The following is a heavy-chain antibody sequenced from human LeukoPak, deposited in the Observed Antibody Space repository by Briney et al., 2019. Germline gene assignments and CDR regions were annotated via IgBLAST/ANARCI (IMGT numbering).Heavy chain of an antibody. CDR1: GYTFTSYG. Sequence: ASVKVSCKASGYTFTSYGISWVRQAPGQGLEWMGWISAYNGNTNYAQKLQGRVTMTTDTSTSTAYMELRSLRSDDTAVYYCARICTSCYTGPSIDYWGQGTLVTVSS. CDR2: ISAYNGNT. CDR3: ARICTSCYTGPSIDY. D-gene: IGHD2-2*02. V-gene: IGHV1-18*01. J-gene: IGHJ4*02.